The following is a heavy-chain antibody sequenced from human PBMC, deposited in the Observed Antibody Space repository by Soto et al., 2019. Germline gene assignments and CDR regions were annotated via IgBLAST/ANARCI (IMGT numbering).Heavy chain of an antibody. D-gene: IGHD3-22*01. V-gene: IGHV3-15*07. CDR1: GFTFSNAW. CDR2: IKSKTDGGTT. J-gene: IGHJ3*02. Sequence: EVQLVESGGGLVKPGGSLRLSCAASGFTFSNAWMNWVRQAPGKGLEWVGRIKSKTDGGTTDYAAPVKGRFTISRDDSKNTLYLQMNSLKTEDRAVYYCTTDDVGVYYYDSSGYDAFDIWGQGTMVTVSS. CDR3: TTDDVGVYYYDSSGYDAFDI.